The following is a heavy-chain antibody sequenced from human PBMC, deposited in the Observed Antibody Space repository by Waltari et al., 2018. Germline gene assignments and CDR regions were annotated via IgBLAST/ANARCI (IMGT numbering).Heavy chain of an antibody. CDR1: GGTFSSYT. CDR2: IIPILGIA. CDR3: ARDRGAWLQPRRSDWYFDL. V-gene: IGHV1-69*08. J-gene: IGHJ2*01. D-gene: IGHD5-18*01. Sequence: QVQLVQSGAEVKKPGSSVKVSCKASGGTFSSYTISWVRQAPGQGLEWMGRIIPILGIANYAQKFQGRVTITADKSTSTAYMELSSLRSEDTAVYYCARDRGAWLQPRRSDWYFDLWGRGTLVTVSS.